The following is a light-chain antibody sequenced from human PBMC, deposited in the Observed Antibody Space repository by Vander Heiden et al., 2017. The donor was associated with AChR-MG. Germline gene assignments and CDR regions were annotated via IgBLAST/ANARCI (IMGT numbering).Light chain of an antibody. V-gene: IGKV3-20*01. CDR1: QSVSSSY. CDR3: QQYGRSPWT. J-gene: IGKJ1*01. CDR2: GAS. Sequence: EIVLTQSPGTLSLSPGERAILSCRASQSVSSSYLAWYQQNPGQAPRLLIYGASSRATGIPDRFSGSGSGTDFTLTISRLEPEDFAVYYCQQYGRSPWTFGQGTKVEIK.